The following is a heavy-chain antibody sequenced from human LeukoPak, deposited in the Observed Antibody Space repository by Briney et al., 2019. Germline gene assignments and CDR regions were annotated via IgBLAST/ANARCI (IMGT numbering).Heavy chain of an antibody. CDR1: GGSISSGGYC. J-gene: IGHJ4*02. CDR2: IYYSGST. Sequence: PSETLSLTCTVSGGSISSGGYCWSWIRQHPGKGLEWIGYIYYSGSTYYNPSLKSRVTISVDTSKNQFSLKLKSVTAADTAVYYCARDGGGSYYDYWGQGTLVTVSS. CDR3: ARDGGGSYYDY. D-gene: IGHD1-26*01. V-gene: IGHV4-31*03.